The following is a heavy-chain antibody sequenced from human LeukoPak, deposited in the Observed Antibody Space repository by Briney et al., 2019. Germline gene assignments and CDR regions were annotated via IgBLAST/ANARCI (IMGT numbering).Heavy chain of an antibody. D-gene: IGHD5-24*01. CDR1: GYSFTSYW. CDR3: ARQATATNWFDP. V-gene: IGHV5-51*01. CDR2: IYPGDSDT. Sequence: GESLKISCKGSGYSFTSYWIGWVRQMPGRGPEWMGIIYPGDSDTRYSPSFRGQVTISADKSISTAYLQWSSLKASDTAMYYCARQATATNWFDPWGQGTLVTVSS. J-gene: IGHJ5*02.